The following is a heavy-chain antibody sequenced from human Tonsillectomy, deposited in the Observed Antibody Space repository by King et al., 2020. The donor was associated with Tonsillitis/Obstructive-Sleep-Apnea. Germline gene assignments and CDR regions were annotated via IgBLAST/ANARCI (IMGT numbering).Heavy chain of an antibody. J-gene: IGHJ4*01. CDR3: ARLSSGETYVRYFDY. D-gene: IGHD3-10*02. CDR1: GYSFTTFW. CDR2: IYPGDSDT. V-gene: IGHV5-51*03. Sequence: EVQLVESGAEVKKPGESLKISCKASGYSFTTFWIGWVRQMPGRGPEYMGIIYPGDSDTRYSPSFQGQVTISADKSISTAYLRWSSLKASDTAMYYCARLSSGETYVRYFDYWGQGIRVTVSS.